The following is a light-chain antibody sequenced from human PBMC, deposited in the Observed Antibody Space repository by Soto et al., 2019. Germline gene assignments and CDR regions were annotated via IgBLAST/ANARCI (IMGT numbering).Light chain of an antibody. CDR1: QSISNY. CDR3: QQSFSAPLFT. V-gene: IGKV1-39*01. J-gene: IGKJ3*01. CDR2: SGS. Sequence: DIQMTQSPSSLSASVGDRVTITCRAGQSISNYLNWYQQKPGKAPKLLIYSGSTLRNGVPSRFSGSRSATDFTLIIASLQPEDVATYYCQQSFSAPLFTFGPGTKVDLK.